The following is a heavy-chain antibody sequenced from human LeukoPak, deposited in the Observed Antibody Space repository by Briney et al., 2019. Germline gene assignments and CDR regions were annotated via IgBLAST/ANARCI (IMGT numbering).Heavy chain of an antibody. D-gene: IGHD6-6*01. CDR2: IYSGDST. J-gene: IGHJ4*02. CDR3: ARGPYSSSAGPLDY. Sequence: ETLSLTCAVYGGSFSGYYWSWVRQAPGKGLEWVSVIYSGDSTYYADSVKGRFTISRDNSKNTLYLQMNSLRAEDTAVYYCARGPYSSSAGPLDYWGQGTLVTVSS. V-gene: IGHV3-53*01. CDR1: GGSFSGYY.